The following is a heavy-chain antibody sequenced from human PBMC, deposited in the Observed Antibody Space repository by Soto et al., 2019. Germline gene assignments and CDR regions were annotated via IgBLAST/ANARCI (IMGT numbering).Heavy chain of an antibody. D-gene: IGHD2-2*01. CDR3: ARYDCSSTSCYAMVRGAIDY. CDR1: GGSISSGDYY. Sequence: NPSETLSLTCTVSGGSISSGDYYWGWIRQPPGKGLEWIGYIYYSGSTYYNPSLKSRVTISVDTSKNQFSLKLSSVTAADTAVYYCARYDCSSTSCYAMVRGAIDYWGQGTLVTVSS. J-gene: IGHJ4*02. V-gene: IGHV4-30-4*01. CDR2: IYYSGST.